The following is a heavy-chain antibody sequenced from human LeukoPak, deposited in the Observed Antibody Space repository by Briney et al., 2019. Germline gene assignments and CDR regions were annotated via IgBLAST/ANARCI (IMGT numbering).Heavy chain of an antibody. V-gene: IGHV4-4*02. CDR1: GGSVASTNW. Sequence: SGTLPLTCGVSGGSVASTNWWTWVRQPPGKGLEWIGEVHLDGTTNYNPSLKSRLTMSVDLSENHISLTLTSVTAADTAVYYCAREGGFYRPLDYSGQGTLVTVSS. J-gene: IGHJ4*02. CDR2: VHLDGTT. D-gene: IGHD3-3*01. CDR3: AREGGFYRPLDY.